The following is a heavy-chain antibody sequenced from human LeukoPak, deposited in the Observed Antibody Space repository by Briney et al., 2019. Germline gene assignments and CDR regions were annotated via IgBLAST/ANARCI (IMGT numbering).Heavy chain of an antibody. CDR2: ISYDGSNK. CDR3: ARGTLGIAVAGNFDY. D-gene: IGHD6-19*01. Sequence: GGSLRLSCAASGFTFSSYAMHWVRQAPGKGLEWVAVISYDGSNKYYADSVKGRFTISRDNAKNSLYLQMNSLRAEDTAVYYCARGTLGIAVAGNFDYWGQGTLVTVSS. CDR1: GFTFSSYA. V-gene: IGHV3-30-3*01. J-gene: IGHJ4*02.